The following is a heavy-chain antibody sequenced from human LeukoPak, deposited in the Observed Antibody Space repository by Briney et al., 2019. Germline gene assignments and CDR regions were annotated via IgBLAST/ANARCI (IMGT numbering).Heavy chain of an antibody. J-gene: IGHJ4*02. V-gene: IGHV1-69*13. CDR1: GGTFSSYA. D-gene: IGHD2-2*01. Sequence: SVKVSCKASGGTFSSYAISWVRRAPGQGLEWMGGIIPIFGTANYAQKFQGRVTITADESTSTAYMELSSLRSEDTAVYYCARDQGVVVPAAELNYWGQGTLVTVSS. CDR2: IIPIFGTA. CDR3: ARDQGVVVPAAELNY.